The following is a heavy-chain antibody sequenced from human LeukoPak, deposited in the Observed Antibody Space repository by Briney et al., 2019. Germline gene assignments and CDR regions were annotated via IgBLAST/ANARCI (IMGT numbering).Heavy chain of an antibody. V-gene: IGHV3-53*01. CDR2: IYSGGST. D-gene: IGHD4-17*01. J-gene: IGHJ4*02. CDR1: GFTVSSNY. Sequence: PGGSLRLSCAASGFTVSSNYMSWVRQAPGKGLEWVSVIYSGGSTYYADSVKGRFTISRDNSKNTLCLQMNSLRAEDTAVYYCARGGGTTVTTFDYWGQGTLVTVSS. CDR3: ARGGGTTVTTFDY.